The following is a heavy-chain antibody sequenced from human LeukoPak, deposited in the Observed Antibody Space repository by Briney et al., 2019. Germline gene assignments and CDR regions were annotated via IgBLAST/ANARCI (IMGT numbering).Heavy chain of an antibody. D-gene: IGHD4-11*01. CDR1: GYSFILYG. Sequence: ASVKVSCKTSGYSFILYGISWVRQAPGQGPEWMGWISTSTGDTKYTQKFQGRVTLTTDTSTSTAYMELSSLRSDDTAVYYCARDDNYGIFVNVDYWGQGTLVTVSS. CDR3: ARDDNYGIFVNVDY. V-gene: IGHV1-18*01. J-gene: IGHJ4*02. CDR2: ISTSTGDT.